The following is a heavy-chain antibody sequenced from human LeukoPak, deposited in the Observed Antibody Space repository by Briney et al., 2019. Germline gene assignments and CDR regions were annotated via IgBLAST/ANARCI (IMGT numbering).Heavy chain of an antibody. V-gene: IGHV4-39*01. CDR1: GLSTSITSLT. D-gene: IGHD3-9*01. J-gene: IGHJ5*02. CDR3: ARHPTGFPNWFDL. Sequence: SETLSLTCTVSGLSTSITSLTWAWVRQPPGKGLVYIGAIHYNGNTYYNPSLRSRVTISVDTSKDQFSLNLNSLTVADTAVYYCARHPTGFPNWFDLWGQGTLVTVSS. CDR2: IHYNGNT.